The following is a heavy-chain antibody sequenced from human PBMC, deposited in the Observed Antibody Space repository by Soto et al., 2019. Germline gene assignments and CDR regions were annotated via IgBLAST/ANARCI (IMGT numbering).Heavy chain of an antibody. CDR3: AKDLDYYDSSGSPPFDY. D-gene: IGHD3-22*01. J-gene: IGHJ4*02. CDR2: ISYDGSNK. CDR1: GFTFSSYG. V-gene: IGHV3-30*18. Sequence: ESGGGVVQPGRSLRLSCAASGFTFSSYGMHWVRQAPGKGLEWVAVISYDGSNKYYADSVKGRFTISRDNSKNTLYLQMNSLRAEDTAVYYCAKDLDYYDSSGSPPFDYWGQGTLVTVSS.